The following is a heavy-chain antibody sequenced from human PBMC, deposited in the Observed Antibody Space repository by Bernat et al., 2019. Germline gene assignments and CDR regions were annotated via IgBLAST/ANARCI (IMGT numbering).Heavy chain of an antibody. CDR3: AKYFGSGTYGLDY. V-gene: IGHV3-74*01. Sequence: EVQLVESGGGLVQPGGSLRLSCAASGFTFSNYNIHWVRQAPGKGLVWVSRINGDGSSTTYADPVKGRFTISRDKAKNTLYLQMNSLGADETAVYYCAKYFGSGTYGLDYWGQGTLVTVSS. J-gene: IGHJ4*02. CDR2: INGDGSST. CDR1: GFTFSNYN. D-gene: IGHD3-10*01.